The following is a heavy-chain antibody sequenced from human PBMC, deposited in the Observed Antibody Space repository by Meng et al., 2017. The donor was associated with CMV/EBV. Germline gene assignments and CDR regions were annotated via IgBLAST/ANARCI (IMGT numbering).Heavy chain of an antibody. V-gene: IGHV1-8*03. CDR1: GYTFTSYD. Sequence: ASVKVSCKASGYTFTSYDINWVRQATGQGLEWMGWMNPNSGNTGYAQKFQGRVTITRNTSISTVYMELSSLRSEDTAVYYCASQTTGYYGMDVWGQGTTVTVSS. D-gene: IGHD4-17*01. CDR3: ASQTTGYYGMDV. J-gene: IGHJ6*02. CDR2: MNPNSGNT.